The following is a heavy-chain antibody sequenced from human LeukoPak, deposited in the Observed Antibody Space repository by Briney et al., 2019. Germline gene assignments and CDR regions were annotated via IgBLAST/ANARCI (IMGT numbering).Heavy chain of an antibody. CDR1: EFTFSSYS. Sequence: GGSLRLSCAASEFTFSSYSMNWVRQAPGKGLEWVSYITNSGNSKSYADSVKGRFTISRDNSKNTLYLQMNSLRAEDTAVYYCAKDEAAPTSWAWFDPWGQGTLVTVSS. V-gene: IGHV3-48*01. CDR3: AKDEAAPTSWAWFDP. J-gene: IGHJ5*02. D-gene: IGHD2-15*01. CDR2: ITNSGNSK.